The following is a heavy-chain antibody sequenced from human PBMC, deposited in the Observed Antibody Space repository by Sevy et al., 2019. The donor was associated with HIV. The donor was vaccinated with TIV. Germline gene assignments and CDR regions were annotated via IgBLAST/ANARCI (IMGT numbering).Heavy chain of an antibody. CDR1: GYTFTSYG. D-gene: IGHD6-19*01. J-gene: IGHJ6*02. V-gene: IGHV1-18*01. Sequence: ASVKVSCKASGYTFTSYGISWVRQAPGQGLEWMGWISAYNGNTNYAQKLQGRVTMTTDTSTSKAYMELRSLRSDDTAVYYCARDRAVAGLNYYYYGMDVWGQGTTVTVSS. CDR3: ARDRAVAGLNYYYYGMDV. CDR2: ISAYNGNT.